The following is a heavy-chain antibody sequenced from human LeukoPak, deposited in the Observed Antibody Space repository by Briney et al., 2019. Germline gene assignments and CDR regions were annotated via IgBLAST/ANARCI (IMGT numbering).Heavy chain of an antibody. J-gene: IGHJ6*02. CDR2: ISYDGSNT. Sequence: GGSLRLSCAASGFTFSSAALHWARQAPGKGLQWVAAISYDGSNTYYADSVKGRFTISRDSSKNTLSLQMNSLGPEDTAVYFCARERSNNRHAYYDMDVWGQGTTVTVSS. V-gene: IGHV3-30-3*01. D-gene: IGHD1/OR15-1a*01. CDR3: ARERSNNRHAYYDMDV. CDR1: GFTFSSAA.